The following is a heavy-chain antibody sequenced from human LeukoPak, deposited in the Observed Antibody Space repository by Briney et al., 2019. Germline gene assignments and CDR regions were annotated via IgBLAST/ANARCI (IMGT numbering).Heavy chain of an antibody. CDR1: GGSITTYY. CDR2: IHHSGGT. J-gene: IGHJ4*02. CDR3: ARVGYSSGWYPFDY. Sequence: SETLSLTCTVSGGSITTYYWTWIRQPPGKGLEWIGHIHHSGGTNFNPSLKSRVTISLDTSKNQLSLKLTSVTAADTAIYFCARVGYSSGWYPFDYWGQGTLVTVSS. V-gene: IGHV4-59*01. D-gene: IGHD6-19*01.